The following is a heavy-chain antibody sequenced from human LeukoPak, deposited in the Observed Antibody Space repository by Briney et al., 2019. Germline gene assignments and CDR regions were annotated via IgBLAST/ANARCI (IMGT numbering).Heavy chain of an antibody. D-gene: IGHD3-3*01. CDR3: ARAPYTITIFGVGDRYYYMDV. J-gene: IGHJ6*03. CDR2: INPSGGST. Sequence: GASVKVSCKASGYTFTSYYMHWVRQAPGQGLEWMGIINPSGGSTSYAQKFQGRVTMTRDTSTSTVYMELSSLRSEDTAVYYCARAPYTITIFGVGDRYYYMDVWGKGTTVTVSS. V-gene: IGHV1-46*01. CDR1: GYTFTSYY.